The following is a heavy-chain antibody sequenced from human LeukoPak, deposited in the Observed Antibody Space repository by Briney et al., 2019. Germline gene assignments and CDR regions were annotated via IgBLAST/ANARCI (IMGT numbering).Heavy chain of an antibody. CDR2: IYHSGST. CDR3: ARDMKKRQWLAYWYFDL. V-gene: IGHV4-4*02. Sequence: SGTLSLTCAVSGGSISSSNWWSWVRQPPGKGLEWIGEIYHSGSTNYNPSLKSRVTISVDKSENQFSLKLSSVTAADTAVYYCARDMKKRQWLAYWYFDLWGRGTLVTVSS. J-gene: IGHJ2*01. D-gene: IGHD6-19*01. CDR1: GGSISSSNW.